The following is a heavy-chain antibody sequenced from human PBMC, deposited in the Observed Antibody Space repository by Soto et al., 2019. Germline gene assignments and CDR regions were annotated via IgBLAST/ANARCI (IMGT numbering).Heavy chain of an antibody. V-gene: IGHV3-72*01. Sequence: GGSLRLSCAASGFTFSDHYMDWVRQAPGKGLEWVARSRNKDNHYTTQYAASVKGRFTISRDDSKNSLYLQMNSLKTEDTAVYYCARDRVASGWPAFDIWGQGTMVTVSS. CDR2: SRNKDNHYTT. CDR1: GFTFSDHY. D-gene: IGHD6-19*01. J-gene: IGHJ3*02. CDR3: ARDRVASGWPAFDI.